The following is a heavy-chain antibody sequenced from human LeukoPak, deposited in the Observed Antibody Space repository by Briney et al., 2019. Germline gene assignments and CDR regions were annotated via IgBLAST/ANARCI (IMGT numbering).Heavy chain of an antibody. CDR3: ARALDYGDYFDY. V-gene: IGHV1-3*01. Sequence: GASVKVSCKAPGYTFTSYAMHWVRQAPGQRLEWMGWINAGNGNTKYSQKFQGRVTITRDTSASTAYMELSSLKSEDTAVYYCARALDYGDYFDYWGQGTLVTVSS. J-gene: IGHJ4*02. CDR1: GYTFTSYA. D-gene: IGHD4-17*01. CDR2: INAGNGNT.